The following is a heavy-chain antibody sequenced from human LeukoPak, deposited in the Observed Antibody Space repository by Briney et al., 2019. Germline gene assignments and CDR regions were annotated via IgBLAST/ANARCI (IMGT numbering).Heavy chain of an antibody. V-gene: IGHV3-74*01. D-gene: IGHD7-27*01. CDR2: INSDGSST. J-gene: IGHJ4*02. Sequence: PGGSLRLSCAASGFTFSSYWMHWVRQAPGKGLVWVSRINSDGSSTSYADSVEGRFTMSRDNSKNTLYLQMNSLRAEDTAVYYCARGWGAFDCWGQGTLVTVSS. CDR3: ARGWGAFDC. CDR1: GFTFSSYW.